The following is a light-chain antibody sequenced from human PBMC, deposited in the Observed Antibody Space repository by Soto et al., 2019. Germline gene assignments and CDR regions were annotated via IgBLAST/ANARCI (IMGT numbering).Light chain of an antibody. J-gene: IGLJ1*01. CDR3: CSYAGSSTPYV. V-gene: IGLV2-23*01. CDR2: EGS. Sequence: QSLLTQPASVCGSPGQSITISCTGTSSDVGSYNLVSWYQQHPGKAPKLMIYEGSKRPSGVSNRFSGSKSGNTASLTISGLQAEDEADYYCCSYAGSSTPYVFGAGTKVTVL. CDR1: SSDVGSYNL.